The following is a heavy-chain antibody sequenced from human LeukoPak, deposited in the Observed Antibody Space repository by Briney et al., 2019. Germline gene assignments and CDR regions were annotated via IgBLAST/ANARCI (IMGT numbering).Heavy chain of an antibody. D-gene: IGHD3-3*01. CDR3: ARASAYYDFWSGYYSPVFDDAFDI. V-gene: IGHV3-23*01. J-gene: IGHJ3*02. CDR2: ISGSGGST. CDR1: GFTFSSYA. Sequence: GGSLRPSCAASGFTFSSYAMSWVRQAPGKGLEWVSAISGSGGSTYYADSVKGRFTISRDNSKNTLYLQMNSLRAEDTAVYYCARASAYYDFWSGYYSPVFDDAFDIWGQGTMVTVSS.